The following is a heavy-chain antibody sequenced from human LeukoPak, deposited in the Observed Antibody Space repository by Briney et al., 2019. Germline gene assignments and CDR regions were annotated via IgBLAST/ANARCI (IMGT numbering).Heavy chain of an antibody. Sequence: PGGSLRLSCAASGFTFSSYEMNWVRQAPGKGLEWVSYISSSGSTIYYADSVKGRFTISRDNAKNSLYLQMNSLRAEDTAVYYCARDRTMVQGVIISYYFDYWGQGTLVTVSS. CDR1: GFTFSSYE. D-gene: IGHD3-10*01. V-gene: IGHV3-48*03. CDR2: ISSSGSTI. CDR3: ARDRTMVQGVIISYYFDY. J-gene: IGHJ4*02.